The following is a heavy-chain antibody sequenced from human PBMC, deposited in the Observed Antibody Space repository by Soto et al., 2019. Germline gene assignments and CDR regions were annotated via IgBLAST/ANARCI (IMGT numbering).Heavy chain of an antibody. CDR1: RYTFSGYF. V-gene: IGHV1-2*05. Sequence: ASVKVSCKACRYTFSGYFVHWLRRAPGQGPEWMGRMYPDSEDIIYPKKFQSSVTMTTDTSNSTAYMALGRPTSDDTDAYNCARQMQEGLDVWGQGTTVTVSS. CDR2: MYPDSEDI. CDR3: ARQMQEGLDV. D-gene: IGHD2-15*01. J-gene: IGHJ6*02.